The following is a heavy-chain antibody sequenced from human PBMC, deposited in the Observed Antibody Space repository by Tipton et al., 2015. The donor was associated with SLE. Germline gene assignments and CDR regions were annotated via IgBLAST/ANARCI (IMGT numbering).Heavy chain of an antibody. CDR1: GGSFSGYY. V-gene: IGHV4-34*01. J-gene: IGHJ3*02. Sequence: LSLTCAVYGGSFSGYYWSWIRQPPGKGLEWIGEINHSGSTNYNPSLKSRVTMSVDTSKNQFSLKLSSVTAADTAVYYCARQGEIVGASLAFDIWGQGTMVTVSS. CDR3: ARQGEIVGASLAFDI. D-gene: IGHD1-26*01. CDR2: INHSGST.